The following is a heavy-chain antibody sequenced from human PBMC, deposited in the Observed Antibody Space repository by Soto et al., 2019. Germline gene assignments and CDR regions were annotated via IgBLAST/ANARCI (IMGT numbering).Heavy chain of an antibody. CDR3: ARALFYYCSAEADYYYGMDV. CDR1: GYTFTGYY. CDR2: INPNSGGT. J-gene: IGHJ6*02. Sequence: SVKVSCKASGYTFTGYYMPWVRQAPGQGLEWMGWINPNSGGTNYAQKFQGWVTMTRDTSISTAYMELSRLRSDDTAVYYCARALFYYCSAEADYYYGMDVWGQGTTVTVSS. V-gene: IGHV1-2*04. D-gene: IGHD3-10*01.